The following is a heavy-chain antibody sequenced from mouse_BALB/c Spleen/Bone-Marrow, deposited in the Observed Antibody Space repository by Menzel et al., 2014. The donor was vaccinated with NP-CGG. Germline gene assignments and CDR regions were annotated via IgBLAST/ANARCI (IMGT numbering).Heavy chain of an antibody. D-gene: IGHD1-1*01. CDR2: INPANGNT. J-gene: IGHJ3*01. Sequence: VPVKQSGAELVKPGASVKLSCTASGFNIKDTYMYWVKQRPEQGLEWIGRINPANGNTKYDPKFQDKATITADTSSNTAYLQLSSLPSEDTAVYYCARYYYGSSLFAYRIQWTLVTISA. V-gene: IGHV14-3*02. CDR1: GFNIKDTY. CDR3: ARYYYGSSLFAY.